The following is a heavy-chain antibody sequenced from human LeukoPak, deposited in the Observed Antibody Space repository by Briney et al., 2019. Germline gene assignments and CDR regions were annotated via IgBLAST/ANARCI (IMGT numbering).Heavy chain of an antibody. V-gene: IGHV3-30*03. J-gene: IGHJ3*02. CDR1: GFTFSSYG. Sequence: PGRSLRLSCAASGFTFSSYGTHWVRQAPGKGLEWVAVISYDGSNKYYADSVKGRFTISRDNSKNTLYLQMNSLRVDDTAVYYCATADRGAFDIWGQGTMVIVSS. CDR3: ATADRGAFDI. CDR2: ISYDGSNK.